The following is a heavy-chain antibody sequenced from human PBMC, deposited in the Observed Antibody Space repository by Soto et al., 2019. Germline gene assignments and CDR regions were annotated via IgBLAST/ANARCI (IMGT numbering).Heavy chain of an antibody. CDR2: IYPGDSDT. J-gene: IGHJ3*02. Sequence: GEYLKISCKGSGYSFTSYWIGWVRQMPGKGLEWMGIIYPGDSDTRYSPSFQGQVTISADKSISTAYLQWSSLKASDTAMYYCARRSLRITMVRGVSRDAFEIWGQGTMVTVSS. D-gene: IGHD3-10*01. CDR1: GYSFTSYW. CDR3: ARRSLRITMVRGVSRDAFEI. V-gene: IGHV5-51*01.